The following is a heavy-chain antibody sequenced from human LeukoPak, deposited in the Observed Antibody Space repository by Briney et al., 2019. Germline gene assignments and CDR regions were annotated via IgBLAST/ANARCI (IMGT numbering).Heavy chain of an antibody. CDR2: IISIFDTA. V-gene: IGHV1-69*06. Sequence: GASVKVSCKASGGTFSSYAISWVRQAPGQGLEWMGEIISIFDTATYAQKFQGRVTITADTSTTTAYMELTSLRSEDTAVYFCARQNYYYDSSGYYLGAGSAFDIWGQGTKVTVSS. J-gene: IGHJ3*02. CDR3: ARQNYYYDSSGYYLGAGSAFDI. CDR1: GGTFSSYA. D-gene: IGHD3-22*01.